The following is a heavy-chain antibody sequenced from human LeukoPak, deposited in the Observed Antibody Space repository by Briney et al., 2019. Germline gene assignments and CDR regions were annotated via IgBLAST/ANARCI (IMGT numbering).Heavy chain of an antibody. V-gene: IGHV3-23*01. D-gene: IGHD3-3*01. CDR2: ISGSGGST. J-gene: IGHJ5*02. CDR1: GFTFSNYA. Sequence: AGGSRRLSCVASGFTFSNYAMNWVRQAPGKGLEWVSAISGSGGSTYYADSVKGRFTISRDNSKNTLYLQMNSLRAEDTAVYYCAKKMDVLEWPPTGNWFDPWGQGTLVTVSS. CDR3: AKKMDVLEWPPTGNWFDP.